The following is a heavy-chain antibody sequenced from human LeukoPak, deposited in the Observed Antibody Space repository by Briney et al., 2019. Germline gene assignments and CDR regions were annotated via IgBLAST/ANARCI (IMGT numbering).Heavy chain of an antibody. J-gene: IGHJ4*02. CDR3: AREDTAMVTFFDY. CDR2: IYHSGSS. V-gene: IGHV4-4*02. D-gene: IGHD5-18*01. CDR1: GGSISSSNW. Sequence: PSETLSLTCAVSGGSISSSNWWSWIRQPPGKGLEWIGEIYHSGSSNYNPSLKSRVTISVDKSKNQFSLKLSSVTAADTAVYYCAREDTAMVTFFDYWGQGTLVTVSS.